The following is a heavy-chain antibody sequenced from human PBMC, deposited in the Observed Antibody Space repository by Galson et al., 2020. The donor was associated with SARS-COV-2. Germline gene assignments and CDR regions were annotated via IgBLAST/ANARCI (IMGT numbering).Heavy chain of an antibody. CDR1: GGSFNGYY. D-gene: IGHD3-22*01. J-gene: IGHJ4*02. Sequence: SETLSLTCAVYGGSFNGYYWSWIRQSPGKGLEWIGEINHSGSINYNPSLKSRVTMSVDPSKNQFSLKLTSITVADTAVYYCAKGHHQITTLVVLFGGGSFYFDACGQGTLVTVSS. CDR3: AKGHHQITTLVVLFGGGSFYFDA. CDR2: INHSGSI. V-gene: IGHV4-34*01.